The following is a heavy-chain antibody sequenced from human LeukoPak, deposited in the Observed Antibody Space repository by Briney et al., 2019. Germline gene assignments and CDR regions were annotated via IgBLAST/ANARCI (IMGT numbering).Heavy chain of an antibody. V-gene: IGHV3-7*01. CDR3: ARLLHFERSVYRPVDF. CDR1: GFTFSSHS. CDR2: VREDGSEI. J-gene: IGHJ4*02. D-gene: IGHD3-22*01. Sequence: PGGSLSLSCAASGFTFSSHSMSWVRQAPGKRLEWVANVREDGSEINYADSVKGRFTISRDNARNSLYLQMNILRAGDTAIYFCARLLHFERSVYRPVDFWGQGTLVSVSS.